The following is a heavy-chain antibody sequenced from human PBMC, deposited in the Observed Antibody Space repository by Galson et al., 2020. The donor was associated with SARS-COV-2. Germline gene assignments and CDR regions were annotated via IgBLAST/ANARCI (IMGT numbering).Heavy chain of an antibody. CDR2: IYPGDSET. Sequence: KIGESLKISCKASGYNFNSDWIGWVRQMPGKGLEWMGIIYPGDSETRYSLSFQGQVTMSADKSINTAYLQWSSLKASDTAMYFCARVRSGSYIYDYWGQGTLVTVSS. V-gene: IGHV5-51*01. D-gene: IGHD1-26*01. CDR1: GYNFNSDW. CDR3: ARVRSGSYIYDY. J-gene: IGHJ4*02.